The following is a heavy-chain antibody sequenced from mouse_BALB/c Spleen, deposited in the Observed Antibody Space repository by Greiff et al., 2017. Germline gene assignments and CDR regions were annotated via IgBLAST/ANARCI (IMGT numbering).Heavy chain of an antibody. J-gene: IGHJ4*01. V-gene: IGHV5-9-4*01. CDR3: ARDRGNPYYAMDY. CDR2: ISSGGSYT. Sequence: EVKVVESGGGLVKPGGSLKLSCAASGFTFSSYAMSWVRQSPEKRLEWVAEISSGGSYTYYPDTVTGRFTISRDNAKNTLYLEISSLRSEDTAMYYCARDRGNPYYAMDYWGQGTSVTVSS. CDR1: GFTFSSYA. D-gene: IGHD2-1*01.